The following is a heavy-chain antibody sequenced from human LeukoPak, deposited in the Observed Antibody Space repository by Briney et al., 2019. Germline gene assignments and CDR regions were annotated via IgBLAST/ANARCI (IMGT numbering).Heavy chain of an antibody. J-gene: IGHJ5*02. D-gene: IGHD2-15*01. V-gene: IGHV4-34*01. CDR2: INHSGST. CDR1: GGSFSGYY. Sequence: SETLSLTCAVYGGSFSGYYWSWIRQPPGKGLEWIGEINHSGSTNYNPSLKSRVTISVDTSKNQFSLKLSSVTAADTAVYYCARVVGVVVVAATGWFDPWGQGTLATVSS. CDR3: ARVVGVVVVAATGWFDP.